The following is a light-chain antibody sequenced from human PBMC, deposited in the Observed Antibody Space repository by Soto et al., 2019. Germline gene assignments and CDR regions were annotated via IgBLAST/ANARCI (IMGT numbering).Light chain of an antibody. Sequence: NFMLTQPHSVSESPGKTVTISCTRSSGGIASNYVQWYQQRPGSAPTTVIYEHNQRPSGVPDRFSGSTDGSSNSASLTISGLQTEDEADYYCQYYDSSTVIFGGGTQLTVL. V-gene: IGLV6-57*04. CDR3: QYYDSSTVI. J-gene: IGLJ2*01. CDR2: EHN. CDR1: SGGIASNY.